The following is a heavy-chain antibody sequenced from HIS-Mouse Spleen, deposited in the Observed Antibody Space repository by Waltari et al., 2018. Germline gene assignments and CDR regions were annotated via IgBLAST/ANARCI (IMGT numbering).Heavy chain of an antibody. CDR3: ARNLNWGDRYWYFDL. Sequence: EVQLVESGGGLVQPGGSLRLSCAASGFTFSSYWMSGVRKARGRGRGWVAKIKQDGSEKDYVAAVKGRFTISRDNAKNSLYLQMNSLRAEDTAVYYCARNLNWGDRYWYFDLWGRGTLVTVSS. CDR2: IKQDGSEK. D-gene: IGHD7-27*01. V-gene: IGHV3-7*01. CDR1: GFTFSSYW. J-gene: IGHJ2*01.